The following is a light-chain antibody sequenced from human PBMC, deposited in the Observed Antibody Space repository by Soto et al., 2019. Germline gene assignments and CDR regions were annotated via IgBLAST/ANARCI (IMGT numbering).Light chain of an antibody. Sequence: QTVVTQEPSLTVSPGGTVTLTCGSTTGPVTSGHYPFWFQQKPGQAPRTLIYDANNKYSWTPARFSGYLLGGKAALTLSGAQPEDEAEYYCLLSYSGARPVVFGGGTKVTVL. CDR3: LLSYSGARPVV. J-gene: IGLJ2*01. V-gene: IGLV7-46*01. CDR1: TGPVTSGHY. CDR2: DAN.